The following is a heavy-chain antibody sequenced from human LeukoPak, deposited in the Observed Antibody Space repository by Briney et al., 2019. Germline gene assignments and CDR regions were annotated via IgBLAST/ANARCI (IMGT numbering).Heavy chain of an antibody. J-gene: IGHJ4*02. CDR1: GGSISSGSYY. V-gene: IGHV4-61*02. D-gene: IGHD4-23*01. CDR3: ARDRWEPSPLPFD. Sequence: PSQTLSLTCTVSGGSISSGSYYWIWIRQPPGKGLEWIGRIYTSGSTNYNPSLKSRVTISVDTSKNQFSLKLSSVTAADTAVYYCARDRWEPSPLPFDWGQGTLVTVSS. CDR2: IYTSGST.